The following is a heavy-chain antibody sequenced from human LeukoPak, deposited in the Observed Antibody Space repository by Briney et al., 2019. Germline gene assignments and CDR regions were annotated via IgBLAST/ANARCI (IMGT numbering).Heavy chain of an antibody. CDR2: MDPNSDNT. Sequence: EASVKVSCKASGYTFSSYKINWVRQATGQGLEWMGWMDPNSDNTDYAQKLQGRVTMTTDTSTSTAYMGLRSLRSDDTAVYYCARDPFGYCSSTSCPLGYWGQGTLVTVSS. CDR1: GYTFSSYK. J-gene: IGHJ4*02. V-gene: IGHV1-8*01. D-gene: IGHD2-2*03. CDR3: ARDPFGYCSSTSCPLGY.